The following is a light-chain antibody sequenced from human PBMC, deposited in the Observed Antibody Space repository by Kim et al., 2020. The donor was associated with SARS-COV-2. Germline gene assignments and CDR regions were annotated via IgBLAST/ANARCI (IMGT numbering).Light chain of an antibody. CDR1: QRISGW. CDR3: QQYNSYSWT. J-gene: IGKJ1*01. CDR2: KAS. Sequence: ESVGDRVTITCRASQRISGWLAWYQQKPGKAPKLLIYKASSLESGVPSRFSGSGSGTEFTLTISSLQPDDFATYYCQQYNSYSWTFGQGTKVDIK. V-gene: IGKV1-5*03.